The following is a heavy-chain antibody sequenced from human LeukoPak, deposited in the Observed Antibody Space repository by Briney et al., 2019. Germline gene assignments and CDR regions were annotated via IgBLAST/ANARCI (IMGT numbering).Heavy chain of an antibody. V-gene: IGHV4-34*01. D-gene: IGHD5-18*01. J-gene: IGHJ4*02. CDR3: ARGVKLWKFDY. Sequence: SETLSLTCAVYGGSFSGYYWSWIRQPPEKGLEWIGEINHSGSTNYNPSLKSRVTISVDTSKNQFSLKLSSVTAADTAVYYCARGVKLWKFDYWGQGTLVTVSS. CDR2: INHSGST. CDR1: GGSFSGYY.